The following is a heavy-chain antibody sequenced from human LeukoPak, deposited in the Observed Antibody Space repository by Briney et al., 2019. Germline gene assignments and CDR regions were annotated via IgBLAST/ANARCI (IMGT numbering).Heavy chain of an antibody. CDR3: ASLFYDILTGYPDWFDP. V-gene: IGHV1-8*01. Sequence: ASVKVSCKASGYIFTSYDINWVRQATGQGPEWMGGMNPKSGNAGYAQKFQGRVTITADESTSTAYMELSSLRSEDTAVYYCASLFYDILTGYPDWFDPWGQGTLVTVSS. J-gene: IGHJ5*02. CDR2: MNPKSGNA. D-gene: IGHD3-9*01. CDR1: GYIFTSYD.